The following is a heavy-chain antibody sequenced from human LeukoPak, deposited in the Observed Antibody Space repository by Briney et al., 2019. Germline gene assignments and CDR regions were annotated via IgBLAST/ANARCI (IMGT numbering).Heavy chain of an antibody. CDR2: ISGSGGST. CDR1: EFTFNNYA. V-gene: IGHV3-23*01. CDR3: AKSGYNRFDY. Sequence: GGSLRLSCAGSEFTFNNYAMNWVRQTPGKGLEWVSAISGSGGSTYYADSVKGRFTISRDNSKNTLYPQMNSLRAEDTAVYYCAKSGYNRFDYWGQGTLVTVSS. D-gene: IGHD5-24*01. J-gene: IGHJ4*02.